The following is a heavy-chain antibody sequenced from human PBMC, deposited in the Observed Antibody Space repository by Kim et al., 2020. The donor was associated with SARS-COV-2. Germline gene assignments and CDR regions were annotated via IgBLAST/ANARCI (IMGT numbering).Heavy chain of an antibody. CDR2: ISSSSSYI. CDR1: GFTFSSYS. J-gene: IGHJ6*03. CDR3: ARAGRDYYYYMDV. Sequence: GGSLRLSCAASGFTFSSYSMNWVRQAPGKGLEWVSSISSSSSYIYYADSVKGRFTISRDNAKNSLYLQMNSLRAEDTAVYYCARAGRDYYYYMDVWGKGTTVTVSS. V-gene: IGHV3-21*01.